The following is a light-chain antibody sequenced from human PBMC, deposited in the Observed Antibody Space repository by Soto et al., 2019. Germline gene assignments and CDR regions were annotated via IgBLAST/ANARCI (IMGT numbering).Light chain of an antibody. Sequence: DIVMTQSPLSLPVTPGEPASISCRSSQSLLHSNGNNYLEWYLQKPGQSPQLLIYLGSSRASGVPDRFSGSGSGTDFTLKIRRVEAEDVGVYYCMQALQTPRTFGQGTRLEI. CDR3: MQALQTPRT. CDR1: QSLLHSNGNNY. CDR2: LGS. V-gene: IGKV2-28*01. J-gene: IGKJ5*01.